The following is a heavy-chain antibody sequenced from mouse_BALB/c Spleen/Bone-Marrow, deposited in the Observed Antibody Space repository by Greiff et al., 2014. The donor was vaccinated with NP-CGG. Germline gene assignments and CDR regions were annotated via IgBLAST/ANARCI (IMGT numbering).Heavy chain of an antibody. CDR2: IHYSGRT. Sequence: EVQGVESGPDLVKPSQSLSLTCTVTGYSITSGYSWHWIRQFPGNKLEWMGYIHYSGRTNYNPSLNSRISITLDTSKNQFFLQMNSVTTEDTATYYCTRDDYDVMDYWGQGTSVTVAA. J-gene: IGHJ4*01. CDR1: GYSITSGYS. CDR3: TRDDYDVMDY. V-gene: IGHV3-1*02.